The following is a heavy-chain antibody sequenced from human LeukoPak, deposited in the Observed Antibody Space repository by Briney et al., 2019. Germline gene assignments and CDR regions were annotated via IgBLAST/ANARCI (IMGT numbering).Heavy chain of an antibody. V-gene: IGHV4-4*07. Sequence: SETLSLTCTVSGGSISSHYWSWIRQPAGKGLEWIGRIYTSGSTNYNPSLKSRVTMSVDTSKNQFSLKLSSVTAADTAVYYCARDLGDYYDSSGYYLEYYFDYWGQGTLVTVSS. D-gene: IGHD3-22*01. CDR3: ARDLGDYYDSSGYYLEYYFDY. CDR2: IYTSGST. CDR1: GGSISSHY. J-gene: IGHJ4*02.